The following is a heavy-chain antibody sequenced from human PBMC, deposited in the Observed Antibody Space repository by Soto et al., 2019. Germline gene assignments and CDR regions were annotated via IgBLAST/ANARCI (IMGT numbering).Heavy chain of an antibody. CDR3: ARYISGSPKTGMDV. V-gene: IGHV3-11*06. CDR1: GFTFSDYY. D-gene: IGHD1-26*01. CDR2: ISSSSSYI. J-gene: IGHJ6*02. Sequence: GGSLRLSCAASGFTFSDYYMSWIRQAPGKGLEWISYISSSSSYIYYADSVKGRFTISRDNAKNSLYLQMNSLRAEDTAVYYCARYISGSPKTGMDVWGQGTTVTVSS.